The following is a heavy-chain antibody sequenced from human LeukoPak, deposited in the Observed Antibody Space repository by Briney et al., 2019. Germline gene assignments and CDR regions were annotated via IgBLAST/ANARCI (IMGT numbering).Heavy chain of an antibody. CDR2: ISSSSSYI. D-gene: IGHD6-6*01. Sequence: GGSLRLSCAASGFTFSSYSMNWVCQAPGKGLEWVSSISSSSSYIYYADSVKGRFTISRDNAKNSLYLQMNSLRAEDTAVYYCAREISIAAPYYFDYWGQGTLVTVSS. J-gene: IGHJ4*02. CDR1: GFTFSSYS. CDR3: AREISIAAPYYFDY. V-gene: IGHV3-21*01.